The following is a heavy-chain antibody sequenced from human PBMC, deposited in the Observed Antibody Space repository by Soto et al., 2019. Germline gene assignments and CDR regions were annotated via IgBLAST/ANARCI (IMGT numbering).Heavy chain of an antibody. Sequence: GXSVKGSCKVSGYPLSELSVRWVRQAPGKGLEWMGGFDPEDGETIYAQKFQCRVTMTEDTSTDTAYMELSSLRSEDTAVYYCATVPNGDRGYYYYGMDVWAQGTTVTVSS. CDR2: FDPEDGET. V-gene: IGHV1-24*01. D-gene: IGHD3-10*01. CDR1: GYPLSELS. CDR3: ATVPNGDRGYYYYGMDV. J-gene: IGHJ6*02.